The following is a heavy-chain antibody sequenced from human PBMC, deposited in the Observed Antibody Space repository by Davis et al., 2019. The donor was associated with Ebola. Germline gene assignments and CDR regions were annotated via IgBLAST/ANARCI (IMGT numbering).Heavy chain of an antibody. Sequence: PGGSLRLSCAASGFTFSTYSMHWARQAPGKGLEWVALISSDASNKYYADSVKGRFTISRDNSKNTLYLQMNSLRADDTALYYCGKDFFLGAAVVSCLSAWGQGTLVTVSS. D-gene: IGHD6-13*01. CDR2: ISSDASNK. CDR1: GFTFSTYS. V-gene: IGHV3-30-3*01. J-gene: IGHJ4*02. CDR3: GKDFFLGAAVVSCLSA.